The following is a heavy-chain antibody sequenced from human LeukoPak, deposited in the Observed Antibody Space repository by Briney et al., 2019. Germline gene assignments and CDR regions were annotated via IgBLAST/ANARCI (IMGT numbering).Heavy chain of an antibody. D-gene: IGHD3-3*01. Sequence: ASVKVSCKASGYTFTGYYLHWVRQAPGQGLDWMGWINPNSGGTNYAQKFQGRVTMTRDTSISTAYMELSRPRSDDTAVYYCARSHGGITIRNWFDPWGQGTLVTVSS. CDR3: ARSHGGITIRNWFDP. V-gene: IGHV1-2*02. J-gene: IGHJ5*02. CDR1: GYTFTGYY. CDR2: INPNSGGT.